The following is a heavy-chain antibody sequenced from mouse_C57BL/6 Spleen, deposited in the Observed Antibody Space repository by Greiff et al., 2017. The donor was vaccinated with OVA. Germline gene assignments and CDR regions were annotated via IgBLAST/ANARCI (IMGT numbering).Heavy chain of an antibody. Sequence: VQLQQSGAELVRPGSSVKLSCKASGYTFTSYWMDWVKQRPGQGLEWIGNIYPSDSETHYNQKFKDKATLTVDKSSSKAYMQLSSLTSEDSAVYYCARSYSNYEAMDYWGQGTSVTVSS. CDR1: GYTFTSYW. V-gene: IGHV1-61*01. CDR3: ARSYSNYEAMDY. J-gene: IGHJ4*01. CDR2: IYPSDSET. D-gene: IGHD2-5*01.